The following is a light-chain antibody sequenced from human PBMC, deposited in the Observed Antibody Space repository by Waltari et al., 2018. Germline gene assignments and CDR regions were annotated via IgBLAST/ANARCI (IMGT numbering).Light chain of an antibody. Sequence: CRASQPINNNFLVWYQQKPGQAPRLIIHGASSRATGFPDRFSGSGSGTDFTLTISSLEPEDFAVYYCQQYDGSVLTFGGGTKVEI. CDR3: QQYDGSVLT. CDR2: GAS. CDR1: QPINNNF. V-gene: IGKV3-20*01. J-gene: IGKJ4*01.